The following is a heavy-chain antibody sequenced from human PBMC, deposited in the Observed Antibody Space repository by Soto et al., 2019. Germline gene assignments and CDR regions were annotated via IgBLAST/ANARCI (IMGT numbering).Heavy chain of an antibody. V-gene: IGHV4-4*02. D-gene: IGHD2-21*01. Sequence: QVQLQESGPGLMKPSGTLSLTCAVSGGSITSNWWSWVRQPPGTGLEWIAEIFHTGSANYKPPLMSRLTISMDKSKNHLSLNLNSVTAADTAVYYCARHMAVSGTRGFDHWGQGTLVTVSS. CDR2: IFHTGSA. CDR1: GGSITSNW. CDR3: ARHMAVSGTRGFDH. J-gene: IGHJ4*02.